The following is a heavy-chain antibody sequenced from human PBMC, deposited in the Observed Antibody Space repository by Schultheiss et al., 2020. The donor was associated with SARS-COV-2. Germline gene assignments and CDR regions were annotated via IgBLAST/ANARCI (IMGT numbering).Heavy chain of an antibody. J-gene: IGHJ4*02. V-gene: IGHV1-2*02. CDR2: INPNSGGT. D-gene: IGHD3-10*01. CDR1: GYTFTGYY. CDR3: ARVYGSGNIDY. Sequence: ASVKVSCKASGYTFTGYYMHWVRQAPGQGLEWMGWINPNSGGTNYAQKFQGRVTMTRDTSISTAYMELSSLRSEDTAVYYCARVYGSGNIDYWGQGTLVTVSS.